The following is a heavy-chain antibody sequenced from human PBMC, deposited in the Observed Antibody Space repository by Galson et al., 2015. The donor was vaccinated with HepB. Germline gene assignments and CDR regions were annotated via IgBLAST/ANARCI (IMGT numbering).Heavy chain of an antibody. CDR3: TRARVGAITKLDY. J-gene: IGHJ4*02. Sequence: SLRLSCAASGFTFGDYAMSWFRQAPGKGLEWVGFIRSKPYGGTTEYTASVKGRFTISRDDSKSIAYLQMNSLKTEDTAVYYCTRARVGAITKLDYWGQGTLVTVSS. CDR2: IRSKPYGGTT. D-gene: IGHD1-26*01. V-gene: IGHV3-49*01. CDR1: GFTFGDYA.